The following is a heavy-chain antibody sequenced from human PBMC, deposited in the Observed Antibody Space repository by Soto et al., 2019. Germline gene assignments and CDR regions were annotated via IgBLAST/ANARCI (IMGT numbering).Heavy chain of an antibody. D-gene: IGHD3-3*01. CDR1: GYSFTSYW. J-gene: IGHJ6*02. V-gene: IGHV5-10-1*01. CDR3: ARHSITIPLEGGMDV. CDR2: IDPSDSYT. Sequence: GASLKISCKGSGYSFTSYWISWVRQMPGKGLEWMGRIDPSDSYTNYSPSFQGHVTISADKSISTAYLQWSSLKASDTAMYYCARHSITIPLEGGMDVWGQGTTVTVSS.